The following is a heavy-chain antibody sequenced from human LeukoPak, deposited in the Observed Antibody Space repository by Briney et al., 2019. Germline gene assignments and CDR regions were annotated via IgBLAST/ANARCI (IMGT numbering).Heavy chain of an antibody. CDR1: GFTFSRDW. CDR2: MNSDGSTT. V-gene: IGHV3-74*01. D-gene: IGHD7-27*01. CDR3: VRALMGTSDH. Sequence: PGGSLRLSCAASGFTFSRDWMHWVRQGPGTGLVWVSRMNSDGSTTNYADSVKGRFTISRDNAKNTLYLQMNSLRAEDTAVYYCVRALMGTSDHWGQGSLVTVSS. J-gene: IGHJ4*02.